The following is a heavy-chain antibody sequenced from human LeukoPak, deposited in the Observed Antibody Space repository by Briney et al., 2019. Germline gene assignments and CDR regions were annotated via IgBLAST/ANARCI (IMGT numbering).Heavy chain of an antibody. J-gene: IGHJ3*02. CDR2: IIPIFGTA. CDR1: GGTFSSYA. V-gene: IGHV1-69*05. D-gene: IGHD5-18*01. Sequence: SVKVSCKASGGTFSSYAISWVRQATGQGLEWMGGIIPIFGTANYAQKFQGRVTITTDDSTSTAYMELSSLRSEDTAVYYCANNVDTAIRPWAFYIWGQGTIFTVSS. CDR3: ANNVDTAIRPWAFYI.